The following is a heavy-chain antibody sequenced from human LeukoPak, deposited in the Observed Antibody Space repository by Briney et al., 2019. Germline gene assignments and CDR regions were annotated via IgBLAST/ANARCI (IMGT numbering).Heavy chain of an antibody. J-gene: IGHJ2*01. D-gene: IGHD3-22*01. CDR1: GFTLTNFD. V-gene: IGHV1-8*01. CDR3: ARGRRGSSGPWSWYLDL. Sequence: VASVKVSCKASGFTLTNFDINWVRQATGQGLEWMGWMNSNTGNIGYAQEFQGGVTMTRDTSIGTAYMELTNLRSEDTAVYYCARGRRGSSGPWSWYLDLWGRGTLVTASS. CDR2: MNSNTGNI.